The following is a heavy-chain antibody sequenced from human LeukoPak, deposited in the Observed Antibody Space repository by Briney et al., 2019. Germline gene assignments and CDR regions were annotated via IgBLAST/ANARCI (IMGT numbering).Heavy chain of an antibody. Sequence: SETLSLTCSVSGYSISNAYYWGWIRQPPGKGLEWIGSLYHSGSTYYNPSLKSRVTTSVDTSKNRFSLKLTSVTAADTAVYYCARELHSGSYYFDYWGQGTLVTVSS. D-gene: IGHD1-26*01. CDR3: ARELHSGSYYFDY. J-gene: IGHJ4*02. V-gene: IGHV4-38-2*02. CDR2: LYHSGST. CDR1: GYSISNAYY.